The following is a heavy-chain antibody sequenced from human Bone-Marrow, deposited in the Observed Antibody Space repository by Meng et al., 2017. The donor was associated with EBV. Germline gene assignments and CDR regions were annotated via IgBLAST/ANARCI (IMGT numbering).Heavy chain of an antibody. CDR1: GGTVSSNA. CDR2: IIPIFGTA. V-gene: IGHV1-69*01. CDR3: ARGDYGDYNWFDP. D-gene: IGHD4-17*01. Sequence: QVQVVRSGGDVKKPGSSVKVACKASGGTVSSNAISWVRQAPGQGLEWMGGIIPIFGTANYAQKFQGRVTITADESTSTAYMELSSLRSEDTAVYYCARGDYGDYNWFDPWGQGTLVTVSS. J-gene: IGHJ5*02.